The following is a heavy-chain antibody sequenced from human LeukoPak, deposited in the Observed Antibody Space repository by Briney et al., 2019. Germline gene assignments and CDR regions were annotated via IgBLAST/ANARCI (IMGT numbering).Heavy chain of an antibody. Sequence: GASVKVSCKASGYTLSGFSMHWVRQAPGQGLEWMGWIHPNSGGTNYAQSLQGRVTMTRDRSISTAYMELSRLTSDDTAVYYCARDPLSNSWYYFDYWGQGTLVTVSS. CDR1: GYTLSGFS. CDR2: IHPNSGGT. D-gene: IGHD2-2*01. J-gene: IGHJ4*02. CDR3: ARDPLSNSWYYFDY. V-gene: IGHV1-2*02.